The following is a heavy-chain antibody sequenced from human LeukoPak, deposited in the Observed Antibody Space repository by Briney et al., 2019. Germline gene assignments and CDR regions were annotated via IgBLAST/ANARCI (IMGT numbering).Heavy chain of an antibody. CDR1: GGSISSGDYY. J-gene: IGHJ4*02. CDR2: IYYSGST. D-gene: IGHD1-26*01. V-gene: IGHV4-30-4*01. CDR3: ARDAGATEFDY. Sequence: SETLSLTCTVSGGSISSGDYYWSWIRQPPGKGLEWIGYIYYSGSTYYNPSLKSRVTMSVDTSKNQFSLKLSSVTAADTAVYYCARDAGATEFDYWGRGTLVTVSS.